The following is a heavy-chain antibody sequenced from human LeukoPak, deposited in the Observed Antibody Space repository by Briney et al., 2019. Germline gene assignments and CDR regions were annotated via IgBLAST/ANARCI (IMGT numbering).Heavy chain of an antibody. J-gene: IGHJ4*02. D-gene: IGHD6-6*01. CDR1: GGSFSGYY. CDR3: ARGGPYSGSSRTFDY. CDR2: INHSGST. V-gene: IGHV4-34*01. Sequence: SETLSLTCAVYGGSFSGYYWSWIRQPPGKGLEWIGEINHSGSTNYNPSLKSRVTISVDTSKNQFSLKLSSVTAADTAVYYCARGGPYSGSSRTFDYWGQGTLVTVSS.